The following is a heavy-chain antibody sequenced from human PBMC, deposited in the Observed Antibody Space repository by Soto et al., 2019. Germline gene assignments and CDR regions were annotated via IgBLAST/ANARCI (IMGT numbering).Heavy chain of an antibody. CDR3: AATGGNYFGLDV. CDR2: ISGYNGNT. V-gene: IGHV1-18*01. D-gene: IGHD2-8*02. J-gene: IGHJ6*02. Sequence: ASVKVSCKSSDNTFTRYGINWVRQAPGQGLEWMGWISGYNGNTKYAQKFQDRVTMTADTSTRTAFMEVRSLTSADTGVYFCAATGGNYFGLDVWGQGTTVTVSS. CDR1: DNTFTRYG.